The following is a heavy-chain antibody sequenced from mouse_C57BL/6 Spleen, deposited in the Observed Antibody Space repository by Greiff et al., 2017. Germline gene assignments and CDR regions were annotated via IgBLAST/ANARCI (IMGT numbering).Heavy chain of an antibody. CDR3: ARDNYYGSSPFDY. Sequence: EVKLMESGGGLVKPGGSLKLSCAASGFTFSRYAMSWVRQTPEKRLEWVATISDGGSYTYYPDNVKGRFTISRDNAKNNLYLQMSHLKSEDTAMYYCARDNYYGSSPFDYWGQGTTLTVSS. D-gene: IGHD1-1*01. CDR2: ISDGGSYT. CDR1: GFTFSRYA. J-gene: IGHJ2*01. V-gene: IGHV5-4*01.